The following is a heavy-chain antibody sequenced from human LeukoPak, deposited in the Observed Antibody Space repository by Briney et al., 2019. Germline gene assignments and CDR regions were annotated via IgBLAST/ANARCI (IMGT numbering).Heavy chain of an antibody. CDR2: INHSGST. Sequence: SETLSLTGAVYGGSFSGYYWSWIRQPPGKGLEWIGEINHSGSTDYNPSLKSRVTISVDTSKDQFSLRLRSVTAADTAVYYCARGRSGQRLLLNVFDFWGQGTLVTVSS. CDR1: GGSFSGYY. CDR3: ARGRSGQRLLLNVFDF. D-gene: IGHD3-22*01. J-gene: IGHJ4*02. V-gene: IGHV4-34*01.